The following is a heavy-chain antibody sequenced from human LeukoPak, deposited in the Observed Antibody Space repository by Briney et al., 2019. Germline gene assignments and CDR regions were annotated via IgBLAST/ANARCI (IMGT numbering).Heavy chain of an antibody. CDR1: GGSISSGGYY. CDR2: IYHSGST. Sequence: TLSLTCTVSGGSISSGGYYWSWIRQPPGKGLEWIGYIYHSGSTYYNPSLKSRVTISVDRSKNQFSLKLSSVTAADTAVYYCARVSGVSFDYWGQGTLVTVSS. CDR3: ARVSGVSFDY. V-gene: IGHV4-30-2*01. J-gene: IGHJ4*02. D-gene: IGHD3-3*01.